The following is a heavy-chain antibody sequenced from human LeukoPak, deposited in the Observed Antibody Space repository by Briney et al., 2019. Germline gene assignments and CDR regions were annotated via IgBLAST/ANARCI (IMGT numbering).Heavy chain of an antibody. J-gene: IGHJ4*02. CDR2: ISYDGYNI. D-gene: IGHD5-12*01. CDR3: ARGRNLVATSGYFDY. V-gene: IGHV3-30-3*01. CDR1: GFTFSSYA. Sequence: HPGGSLRLSCAASGFTFSSYAIHWVRQAPDKGLEWVATISYDGYNIYYADSVKGRFTISRDNSKNTLYLQMNSLRSEDTALYYCARGRNLVATSGYFDYWGQGTLVTVSS.